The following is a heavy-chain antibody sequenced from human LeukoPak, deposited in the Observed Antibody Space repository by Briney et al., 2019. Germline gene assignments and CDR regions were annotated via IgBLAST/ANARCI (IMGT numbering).Heavy chain of an antibody. CDR1: GFTFSSYW. CDR2: TNSDGSST. V-gene: IGHV3-74*01. D-gene: IGHD3-22*01. J-gene: IGHJ3*02. Sequence: GGSLRLSCAASGFTFSSYWMHWVRQAPGKGLVWVSRTNSDGSSTSYADSVKGRFTISRDNAKNTLYLQMNSLRAEDTAVYYCARAKGYSRRAFDIWGQGTMVTVSS. CDR3: ARAKGYSRRAFDI.